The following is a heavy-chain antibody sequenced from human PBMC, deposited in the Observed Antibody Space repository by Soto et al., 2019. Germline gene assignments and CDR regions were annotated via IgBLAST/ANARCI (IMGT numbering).Heavy chain of an antibody. Sequence: VKVSCKASGYTFTSYGISWVRQAPGQGLEWMGWISAYNGNTNYAQKLQGRVTMTTDTSTSTAYMELRSLRSDDTAVYYCARDRNSSGYYYYYYGMDVWGQGTTVTVSS. V-gene: IGHV1-18*01. CDR2: ISAYNGNT. CDR3: ARDRNSSGYYYYYYGMDV. J-gene: IGHJ6*02. CDR1: GYTFTSYG. D-gene: IGHD3-22*01.